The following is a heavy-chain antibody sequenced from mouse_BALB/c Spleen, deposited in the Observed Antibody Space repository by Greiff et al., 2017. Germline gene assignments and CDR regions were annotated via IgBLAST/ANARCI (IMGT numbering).Heavy chain of an antibody. Sequence: QVQLKESGPGLVAPSQSLSITCTVSGFSLTSYDISWIRQPPGKGLEWLGVIWTGGGTNYNSAFMSRLSISKDNSKSQVFLKMNSLQTDDTAIYYCVRAARGYYYAMDYWGQGTSVTVSS. CDR1: GFSLTSYD. V-gene: IGHV2-9-2*01. CDR3: VRAARGYYYAMDY. J-gene: IGHJ4*01. CDR2: IWTGGGT. D-gene: IGHD1-2*01.